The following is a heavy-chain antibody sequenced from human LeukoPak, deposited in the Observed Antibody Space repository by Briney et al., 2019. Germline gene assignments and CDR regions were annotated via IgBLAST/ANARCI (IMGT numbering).Heavy chain of an antibody. V-gene: IGHV1-18*01. J-gene: IGHJ3*02. CDR1: GYTFTRYG. Sequence: GASVKVSCKASGYTFTRYGISWLRQAPGQGLEWMGWISPYNGDTNYAQKLQGRVTMTRDMSTSTVYMELSSLRSEDTAVYYCARETRPRYYDYVWGSRPQDAFDIWGQGTMVTVSS. CDR2: ISPYNGDT. CDR3: ARETRPRYYDYVWGSRPQDAFDI. D-gene: IGHD3-16*01.